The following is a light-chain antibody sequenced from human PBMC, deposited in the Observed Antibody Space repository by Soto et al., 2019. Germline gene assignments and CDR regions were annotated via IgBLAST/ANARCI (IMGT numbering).Light chain of an antibody. CDR2: EVS. CDR1: SSDVGGYNY. Sequence: QSALTQPASVSGSPGQSITISCTGTSSDVGGYNYVSWYQQHPGKAPKLMIYEVSNRPSGVSNRFSGSKSGNTASLTISGLQAEDEADYYCCSYTSRSTQPDVVFGGGTKVTVL. J-gene: IGLJ2*01. CDR3: CSYTSRSTQPDVV. V-gene: IGLV2-14*01.